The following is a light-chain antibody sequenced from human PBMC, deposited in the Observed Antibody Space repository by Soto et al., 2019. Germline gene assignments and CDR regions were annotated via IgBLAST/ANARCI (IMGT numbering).Light chain of an antibody. V-gene: IGKV3-20*01. J-gene: IGKJ5*01. CDR2: GTS. CDR3: QQYGSSPLVT. CDR1: QSVSSSY. Sequence: EIVLTQSPGTLSLSPGERATLSCRASQSVSSSYLALYQQRPGQAPRLLIYGTSSRATGIPDRFSGSGSGTDFTLTISRLKPEDFAVYYCQQYGSSPLVTFGQGTRLEIK.